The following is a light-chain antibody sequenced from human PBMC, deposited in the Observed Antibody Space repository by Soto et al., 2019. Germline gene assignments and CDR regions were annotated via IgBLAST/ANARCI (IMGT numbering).Light chain of an antibody. CDR2: DVN. Sequence: QSALAQPHSVSGSPGQSATISCTGTSSDVGAYNFASWYQQRPGTAPRLIIYDVNKRPSGVPDRFSGSKSGNTASLTISGLQAEDEADYYCCSYAGNYKYVFGSGTKVTVL. CDR1: SSDVGAYNF. V-gene: IGLV2-11*01. J-gene: IGLJ1*01. CDR3: CSYAGNYKYV.